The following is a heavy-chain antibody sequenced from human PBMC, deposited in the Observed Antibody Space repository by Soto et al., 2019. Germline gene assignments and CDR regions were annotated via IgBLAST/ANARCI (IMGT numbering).Heavy chain of an antibody. Sequence: GGSLRLSCAASGFTFSSYAMHWVRQAPGKGLEWVSYITSSGSYTKYADSVQGRFTISRDNAKNSLYLQMNSLRAEDTAVYYCARDGGYGGPYWGQGTLVTVSS. CDR2: ITSSGSYT. J-gene: IGHJ4*02. D-gene: IGHD4-17*01. V-gene: IGHV3-21*05. CDR3: ARDGGYGGPY. CDR1: GFTFSSYA.